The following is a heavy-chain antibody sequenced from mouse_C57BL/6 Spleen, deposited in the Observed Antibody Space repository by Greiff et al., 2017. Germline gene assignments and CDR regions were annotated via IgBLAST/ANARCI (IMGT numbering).Heavy chain of an antibody. V-gene: IGHV1-82*01. D-gene: IGHD4-1*01. CDR2: IYPGDGDT. J-gene: IGHJ2*01. CDR3: ARNWEGY. CDR1: GYAFSSSW. Sequence: QVQLKESGPELVKPGASVKISCKASGYAFSSSWMNWVKQRPGKGLEWIGRIYPGDGDTNYKGKFKGKATLTADKSSSTAYMQLSSLTSEDSAVYCCARNWEGYWGQGTTLTVSS.